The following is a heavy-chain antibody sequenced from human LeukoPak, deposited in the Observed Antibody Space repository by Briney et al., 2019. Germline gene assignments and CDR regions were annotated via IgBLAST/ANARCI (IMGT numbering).Heavy chain of an antibody. CDR3: ARIETYYYDSSGSRNDAFDI. D-gene: IGHD3-22*01. V-gene: IGHV3-48*04. CDR1: GFTFSSYS. CDR2: ISSSSSTI. Sequence: GGSLRLSCAASGFTFSSYSMNWIRQAPGKGLEWVSYISSSSSTIYYADSVEGRFTISRDNAKNSLYLQMNSLRAEDTAVYYCARIETYYYDSSGSRNDAFDIWGQGTMVTVSS. J-gene: IGHJ3*02.